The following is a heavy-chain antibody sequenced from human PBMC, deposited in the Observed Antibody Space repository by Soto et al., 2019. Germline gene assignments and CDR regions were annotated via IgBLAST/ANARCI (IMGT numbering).Heavy chain of an antibody. J-gene: IGHJ6*03. CDR2: INPNSGGT. CDR3: ARGPVYYYYYYMDV. V-gene: IGHV1-2*04. Sequence: ASVKVSCKASGYTFTGYYMHWVRQAPGQGLEWMGWINPNSGGTNYAQKFQGWVTMTRDTSISTAYMELSRLRSDDTAVYCCARGPVYYYYYYMDVWGKGTTVTVSS. CDR1: GYTFTGYY.